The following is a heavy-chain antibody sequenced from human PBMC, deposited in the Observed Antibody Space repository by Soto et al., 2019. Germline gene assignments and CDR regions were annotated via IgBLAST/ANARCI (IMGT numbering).Heavy chain of an antibody. CDR1: GGSVISDNFY. D-gene: IGHD3-22*01. V-gene: IGHV4-61*01. CDR2: IYYSGST. CDR3: ARDTYNSRSLYGRYVDL. J-gene: IGHJ2*01. Sequence: PSETLSLTCTVSGGSVISDNFYWSWIRQPPGKGLEWIGYIYYSGSTNYNSSLKSRVTISIDRSQNQFSLQLTSLTAADTAVYYCARDTYNSRSLYGRYVDLWGRGTLVTVSS.